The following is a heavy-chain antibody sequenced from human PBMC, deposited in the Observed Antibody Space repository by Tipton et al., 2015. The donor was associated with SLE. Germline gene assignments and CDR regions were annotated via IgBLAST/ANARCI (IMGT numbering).Heavy chain of an antibody. Sequence: TLSLTCAVYGGSFSSYYWSWIRQPPGKGLEWIGYIYYSGSTNYNPSLKSRVTISVDTSKNQFSLKLSSVTAADTAVYYCARGRYCSGGSCYSGDAFDIWGQGTMVTVSS. CDR3: ARGRYCSGGSCYSGDAFDI. CDR1: GGSFSSYY. J-gene: IGHJ3*02. CDR2: IYYSGST. D-gene: IGHD2-15*01. V-gene: IGHV4-59*01.